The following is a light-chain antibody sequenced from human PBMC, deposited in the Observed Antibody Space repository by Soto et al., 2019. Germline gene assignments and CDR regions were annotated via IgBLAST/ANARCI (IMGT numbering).Light chain of an antibody. V-gene: IGKV3-15*01. CDR1: QSVSSN. CDR2: GAS. J-gene: IGKJ1*01. CDR3: QQYNNWPRT. Sequence: VMTQSPATPSVSQGERATLXXRASQSVSSNLAWYQQKPGQAPRXVIYGASTRATGIPARFSGSGAGTEFTLTISSLQSEDFAVYYCQQYNNWPRTFGQGTKVDIK.